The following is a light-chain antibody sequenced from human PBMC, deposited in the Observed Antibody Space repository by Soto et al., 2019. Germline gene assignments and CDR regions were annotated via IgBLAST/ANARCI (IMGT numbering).Light chain of an antibody. V-gene: IGKV1-39*01. CDR3: QQAYIKPYT. J-gene: IGKJ2*01. CDR2: GAS. Sequence: DIPVTQSPVSLSASVGDRVTITCRTSQGISTYLNWYQQKAGDAPRLLISGASDLENGVPSRFSGSGSGADFTLTINSLRPEDFATYYCQQAYIKPYTFGQGTKLEI. CDR1: QGISTY.